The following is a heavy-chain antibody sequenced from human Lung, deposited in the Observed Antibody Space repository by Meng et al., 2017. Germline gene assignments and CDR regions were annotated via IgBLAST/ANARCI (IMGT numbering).Heavy chain of an antibody. CDR3: ARDLGTLVAPIIDQ. V-gene: IGHV3-21*02. D-gene: IGHD1-1*01. CDR2: ISTDSRNI. CDR1: GFTFKSYH. J-gene: IGHJ4*02. Sequence: EVQLVESGGGLVKPGVSLRLSCTASGFTFKSYHMNWVRQAPGKGPEYVSSISTDSRNIYYADSVKGRFTISRDNAQNSLYLQMDSLRVEDTALYYCARDLGTLVAPIIDQWGQGTLVTVSS.